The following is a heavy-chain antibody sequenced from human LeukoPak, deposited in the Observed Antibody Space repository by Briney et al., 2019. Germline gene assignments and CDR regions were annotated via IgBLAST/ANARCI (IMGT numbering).Heavy chain of an antibody. CDR1: GGTFINYA. CDR2: IIPIFGTA. D-gene: IGHD6-6*01. Sequence: GASVNVSFKASGGTFINYAISWVRQAPGQGLEWMGGIIPIFGTANYAQKFQGRVTITADESTSTAYMELSSLRSEDTAVYYCARARAARLNWFDRWGQGTLVTVSS. CDR3: ARARAARLNWFDR. V-gene: IGHV1-69*13. J-gene: IGHJ5*02.